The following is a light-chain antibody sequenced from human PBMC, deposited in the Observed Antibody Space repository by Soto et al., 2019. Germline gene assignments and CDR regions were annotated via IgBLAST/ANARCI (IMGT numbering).Light chain of an antibody. CDR2: EGS. CDR1: SSDVGSYNL. V-gene: IGLV2-23*01. CDR3: CSYAGTRTLV. J-gene: IGLJ3*02. Sequence: QSVLTQPASVSGSPGQSITLSCTGISSDVGSYNLVSWYQHHPGKAPKLMIYEGSKRPSGISIRFSGSKSGNTASLTISGLQAEDEADYYCCSYAGTRTLVFGGGTKVTVL.